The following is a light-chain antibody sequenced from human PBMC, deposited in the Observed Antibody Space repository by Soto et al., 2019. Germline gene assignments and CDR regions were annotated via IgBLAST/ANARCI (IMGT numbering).Light chain of an antibody. CDR2: ANS. CDR1: SSNIGAGYD. CDR3: QSYDSSLSGSV. J-gene: IGLJ3*02. Sequence: QSVLTQPPSVSGAPGQRVTISCTGSSSNIGAGYDVHWYQQLPGTAPKLLIYANSIRPSGVPDRFSGSKSGTSASLAITGLQAEDEADYYCQSYDSSLSGSVFGGGTKLTGL. V-gene: IGLV1-40*01.